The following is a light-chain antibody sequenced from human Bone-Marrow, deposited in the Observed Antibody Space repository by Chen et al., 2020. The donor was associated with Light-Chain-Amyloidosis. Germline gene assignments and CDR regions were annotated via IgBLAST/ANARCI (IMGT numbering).Light chain of an antibody. CDR3: SSYTITNTLV. J-gene: IGLJ1*01. Sequence: QSALTPPASVSGSPGQSITISCTGTSCDVGGDNHVSWYQQHPDKAPKLMIYEVTNRPSWVPDRFSGSKSDNTASLTISGLQTEEEADYFCSSYTITNTLVFGSGTRVTVL. CDR2: EVT. CDR1: SCDVGGDNH. V-gene: IGLV2-14*01.